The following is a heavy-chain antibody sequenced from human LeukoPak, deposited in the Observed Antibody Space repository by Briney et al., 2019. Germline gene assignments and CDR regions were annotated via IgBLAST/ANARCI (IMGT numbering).Heavy chain of an antibody. D-gene: IGHD1-26*01. CDR2: ITSTGTYI. Sequence: GGSLRLSCAASGFSFSDYNMNWVRQAPGKALEWVSSITSTGTYIFYGDSVKGRFTISRDNAKDSLYLQMNGLRAEDTAVYYCARDPYSGNYGAYYYYYMDVWGKGTTVTISS. V-gene: IGHV3-21*01. CDR1: GFSFSDYN. CDR3: ARDPYSGNYGAYYYYYMDV. J-gene: IGHJ6*03.